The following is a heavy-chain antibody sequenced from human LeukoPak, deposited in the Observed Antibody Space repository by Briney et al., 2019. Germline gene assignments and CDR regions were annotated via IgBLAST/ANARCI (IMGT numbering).Heavy chain of an antibody. D-gene: IGHD2-8*01. Sequence: GGSLRLSCAASGFTFSGYGMHWVRLAPGKGLEWVADIWFDGKNEHFAASVKGRFTISRDNSKKTMYLQINSLRAEDTAAYYCARDRHCVNGLCHNSPGMDVWGRGTTVTVSS. CDR2: IWFDGKNE. J-gene: IGHJ6*02. V-gene: IGHV3-33*01. CDR1: GFTFSGYG. CDR3: ARDRHCVNGLCHNSPGMDV.